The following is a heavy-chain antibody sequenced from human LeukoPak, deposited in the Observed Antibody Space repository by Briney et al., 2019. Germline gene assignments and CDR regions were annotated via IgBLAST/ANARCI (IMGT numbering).Heavy chain of an antibody. CDR1: GFTFNSYG. D-gene: IGHD3-10*01. J-gene: IGHJ1*01. V-gene: IGHV3-33*01. CDR2: IWYDGSNK. Sequence: GGSLRLSCAASGFTFNSYGMHWVRQAPGKGLEGVAVIWYDGSNKYYADSVKGRFTISRDNSKNTPYIQMNRLRAEKTDVYYCARGVMVRAPAKRAESFQHWGQGTLVTVSS. CDR3: ARGVMVRAPAKRAESFQH.